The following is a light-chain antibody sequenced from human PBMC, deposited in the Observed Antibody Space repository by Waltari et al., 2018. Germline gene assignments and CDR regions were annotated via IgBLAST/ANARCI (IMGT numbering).Light chain of an antibody. Sequence: QSGLAQPASASGSPGQSITITCTGTSSDVGNYNLVSWYQPRPGKAPRLLVYEVTKRSPGTSDRFSASKSCNTASLSISGLQAQEDEADYYCCSYVGLVTYVFGTGTKVTV. CDR3: CSYVGLVTYV. CDR1: SSDVGNYNL. V-gene: IGLV2-23*02. CDR2: EVT. J-gene: IGLJ1*01.